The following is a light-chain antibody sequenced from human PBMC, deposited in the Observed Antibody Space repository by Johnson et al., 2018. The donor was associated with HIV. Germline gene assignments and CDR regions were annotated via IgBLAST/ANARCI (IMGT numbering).Light chain of an antibody. CDR3: GTWYRSLSAGV. CDR2: DNN. CDR1: SSNIGNNY. V-gene: IGLV1-51*01. Sequence: QSVLTQPPSVSAAPGQKVTISCSGSSSNIGNNYVSWYQQLPGTAPKLLIYDNNKRPSGIPDRFSGSKSGTSATLDITGLQTGDEADYYCGTWYRSLSAGVFGTGTKVTVL. J-gene: IGLJ1*01.